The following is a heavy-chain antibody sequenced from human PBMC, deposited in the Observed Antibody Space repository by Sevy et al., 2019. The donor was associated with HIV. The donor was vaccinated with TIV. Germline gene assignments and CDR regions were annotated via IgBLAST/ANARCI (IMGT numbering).Heavy chain of an antibody. D-gene: IGHD1-1*01. J-gene: IGHJ3*02. V-gene: IGHV3-33*08. Sequence: GGSLRLSCAASGFTFNMYGMHWVRQAPGKGLEWVGQIWYDGSIKKYADSVKGRFTISRDNSKSTLYLQMNSLRGEDTADYFCASEHNWDDAFDIWGQGTMVTVSS. CDR3: ASEHNWDDAFDI. CDR2: IWYDGSIK. CDR1: GFTFNMYG.